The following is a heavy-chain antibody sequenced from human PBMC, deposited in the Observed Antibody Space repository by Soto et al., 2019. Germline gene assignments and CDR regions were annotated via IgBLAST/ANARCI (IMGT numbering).Heavy chain of an antibody. CDR1: GFTFSSYA. J-gene: IGHJ4*02. CDR2: ISGIGGST. CDR3: ARRSSGWYFDY. V-gene: IGHV3-23*01. Sequence: EVELLESGGGLVQPGGSLRLSCAASGFTFSSYAMSWVRQAPGKGLEWVSVISGIGGSTYYADSVKGRFTISRDNSKNTLDLQMNSLRAEDTAVYYCARRSSGWYFDYWGQGTLVTVSS. D-gene: IGHD6-19*01.